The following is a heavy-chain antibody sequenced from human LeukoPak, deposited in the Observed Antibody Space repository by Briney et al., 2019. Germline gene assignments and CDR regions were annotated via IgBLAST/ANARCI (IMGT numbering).Heavy chain of an antibody. V-gene: IGHV4-4*07. CDR3: ARDRVGVAAGYYYGMDV. CDR1: GGSISSYY. D-gene: IGHD6-13*01. Sequence: PSETLSLTCTVSGGSISSYYWSWIRQPAGKGLEWIGRIYTSGSTNYNPSLKSRVTMSVDTSKNQFSLKLSSVTAADTAVYYCARDRVGVAAGYYYGMDVWGQGTPVTVSS. CDR2: IYTSGST. J-gene: IGHJ6*02.